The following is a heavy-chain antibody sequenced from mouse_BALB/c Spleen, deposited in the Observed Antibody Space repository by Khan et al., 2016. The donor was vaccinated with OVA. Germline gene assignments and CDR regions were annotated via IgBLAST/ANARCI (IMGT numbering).Heavy chain of an antibody. Sequence: QIQLVQSGPELKKPGETVRISCKASGYTFTTPGIQWVQKMPGKGLNWFAWINTHSGWPKYPEDLKERFPFSLEISGNHSYLKITNLKNEDTATYFCARGGAAYYRNDGGAMEYWGQGTSVTVSS. J-gene: IGHJ4*01. CDR1: GYTFTTPG. D-gene: IGHD2-14*01. CDR3: ARGGAAYYRNDGGAMEY. CDR2: INTHSGWP. V-gene: IGHV9-4*02.